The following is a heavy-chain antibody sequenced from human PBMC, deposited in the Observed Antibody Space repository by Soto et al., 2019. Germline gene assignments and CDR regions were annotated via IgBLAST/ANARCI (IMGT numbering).Heavy chain of an antibody. V-gene: IGHV4-59*08. CDR3: ARSSYSSSWQSYYYYYMDV. Sequence: QVQLQESGPGLVKPSETLSLTCTVSGGSISSYYWSWIRQPPGKGLEWIGYIYYSGSTNYNPSLKSRVTISVDTSKNQFSLKLSSVTAADTAVYYCARSSYSSSWQSYYYYYMDVWGKGTTVTVSS. CDR2: IYYSGST. D-gene: IGHD6-13*01. CDR1: GGSISSYY. J-gene: IGHJ6*03.